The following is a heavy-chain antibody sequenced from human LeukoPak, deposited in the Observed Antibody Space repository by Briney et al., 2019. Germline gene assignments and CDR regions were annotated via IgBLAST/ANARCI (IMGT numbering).Heavy chain of an antibody. V-gene: IGHV3-7*01. CDR2: MDPTGSQK. CDR3: AIWTSGNY. J-gene: IGHJ4*02. D-gene: IGHD1-1*01. Sequence: GGSLRLSCADSQFTFNGSWMNWVRQAPGKGPEWVANMDPTGSQKRYVDSVRGRFTISKDNPGASLYLDMHSLRTEDTAIYYCAIWTSGNYWGQGTLVTVSS. CDR1: QFTFNGSW.